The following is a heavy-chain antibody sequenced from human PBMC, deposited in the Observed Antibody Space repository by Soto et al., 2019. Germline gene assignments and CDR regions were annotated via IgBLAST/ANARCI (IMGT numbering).Heavy chain of an antibody. CDR2: ISYDGSNK. CDR3: AKGVRFSNGWDLDY. Sequence: QVQLVESGGGVVQPGRSLRLSCAASGFSFSSYGMHWVRQAPGKGLKWVAVISYDGSNKYYADSVKGRFTISRDNSKSTLYLQMNTLTAEDTGDYYCAKGVRFSNGWDLDYWGQETLVTVS. CDR1: GFSFSSYG. D-gene: IGHD6-25*01. J-gene: IGHJ4*02. V-gene: IGHV3-30*18.